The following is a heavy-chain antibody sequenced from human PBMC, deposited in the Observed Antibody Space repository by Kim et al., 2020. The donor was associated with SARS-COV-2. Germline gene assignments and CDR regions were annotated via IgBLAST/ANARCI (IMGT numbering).Heavy chain of an antibody. D-gene: IGHD2-2*01. V-gene: IGHV3-30*04. CDR2: ISYDGSNK. Sequence: GGSLRLSCAASGFTFSSYAMHWVRQAPGKGLEWVAFISYDGSNKYYADSVKGRFTISRDNSKNTLYLQMNSLRAEDTAVYYCARDSSYCSSTSCLSGGAFDIWGEGTMVTVSS. CDR1: GFTFSSYA. J-gene: IGHJ3*02. CDR3: ARDSSYCSSTSCLSGGAFDI.